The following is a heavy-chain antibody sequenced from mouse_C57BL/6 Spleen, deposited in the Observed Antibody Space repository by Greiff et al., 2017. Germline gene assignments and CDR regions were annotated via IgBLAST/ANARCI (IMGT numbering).Heavy chain of an antibody. V-gene: IGHV1-82*01. CDR2: IYPGDGDT. CDR3: AREKALYYGSSGGLFAY. Sequence: QVQLQQSGPELVKPGASVKISCKASGYAFSSSWMNWVKQRPGKGLEWIGRIYPGDGDTNYNGKFKGKATLTADKSSSTAYMQLSSLTSEDSAVYFCAREKALYYGSSGGLFAYWGQGTLVTVSA. J-gene: IGHJ3*01. CDR1: GYAFSSSW. D-gene: IGHD1-1*01.